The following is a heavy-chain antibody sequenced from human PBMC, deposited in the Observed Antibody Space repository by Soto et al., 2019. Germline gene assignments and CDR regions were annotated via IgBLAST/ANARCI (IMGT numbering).Heavy chain of an antibody. J-gene: IGHJ3*01. V-gene: IGHV3-23*01. Sequence: EVQLLESGGGLVQPGGSLRLSCAASGFTFANYAMSWVRQAPGKGLEWVSTISGGGSSTYFADSVKGRFTISRDNSKNTLDLQMNSLRAEDTAVYYCAKRNGAIDAFDFWGQGTMVTVSS. D-gene: IGHD2-8*01. CDR2: ISGGGSST. CDR1: GFTFANYA. CDR3: AKRNGAIDAFDF.